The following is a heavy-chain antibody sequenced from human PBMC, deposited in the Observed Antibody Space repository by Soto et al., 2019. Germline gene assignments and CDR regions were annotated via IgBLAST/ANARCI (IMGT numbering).Heavy chain of an antibody. CDR3: GRAPPDYFSHRGDAFDI. D-gene: IGHD3-3*01. J-gene: IGHJ3*02. V-gene: IGHV3-30-3*01. CDR1: GLTFSSYA. Sequence: GGSLRLSCAASGLTFSSYAMHWVRQAPGKGLEWVAVISYDGGNKYYADSVKGRFTLSRDNSKNTLYLQMNSLRAEDTAVYYCGRAPPDYFSHRGDAFDIWCQGTMVTVSS. CDR2: ISYDGGNK.